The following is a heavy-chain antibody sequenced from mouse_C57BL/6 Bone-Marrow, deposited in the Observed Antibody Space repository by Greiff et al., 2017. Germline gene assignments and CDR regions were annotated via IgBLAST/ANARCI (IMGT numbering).Heavy chain of an antibody. V-gene: IGHV5-12*01. CDR2: ISNGGGST. CDR3: ANWYFDV. CDR1: GFTFSDYY. Sequence: EVQRVESGGGLVQPGGSLKLSCAASGFTFSDYYMYWVRQTPEKRLEWVAYISNGGGSTYYPDTVKGRFTISRDNAKKTLYLQMSRLKSEDTAMYYCANWYFDVWGTGTTVTVSS. J-gene: IGHJ1*03.